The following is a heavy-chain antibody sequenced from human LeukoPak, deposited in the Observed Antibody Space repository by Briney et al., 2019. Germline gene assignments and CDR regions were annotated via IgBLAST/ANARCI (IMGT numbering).Heavy chain of an antibody. Sequence: PGGSLRLSCAASGFTFSDYSISWVRQAAGKGLEWVASISSSSLYIYYADPVKGRFTISRDNAKNSLYLQMNNLRAEDTAVYYCARDMGVRVGATSDFDYWGQGTLVTVSS. CDR2: ISSSSLYI. J-gene: IGHJ4*02. CDR3: ARDMGVRVGATSDFDY. V-gene: IGHV3-21*01. CDR1: GFTFSDYS. D-gene: IGHD1-26*01.